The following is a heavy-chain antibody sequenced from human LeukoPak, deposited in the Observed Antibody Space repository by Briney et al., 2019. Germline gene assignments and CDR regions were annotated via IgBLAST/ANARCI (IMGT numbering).Heavy chain of an antibody. CDR1: GGSISSGGYY. Sequence: PSETLSLTCTVSGGSISSGGYYWSWIRQHPGKGLEWIGYIYYSGSTYYDPSLKSRVTISVDTSKNQFSLKLSSVTAADTAVYYCARDQGRWFGELNWFDPWGQGTLVTVSS. CDR2: IYYSGST. CDR3: ARDQGRWFGELNWFDP. D-gene: IGHD3-10*01. V-gene: IGHV4-31*03. J-gene: IGHJ5*02.